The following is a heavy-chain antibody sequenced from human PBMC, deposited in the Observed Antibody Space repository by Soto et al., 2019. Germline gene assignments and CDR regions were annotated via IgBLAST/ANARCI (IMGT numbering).Heavy chain of an antibody. CDR3: AKDRRAGGNYGFYSDF. CDR2: SSANAAGT. D-gene: IGHD1-7*01. J-gene: IGHJ4*02. Sequence: SGFTFSSCGMAWFRHAPGQGLEWVSFSSANAAGTYYADSVKGRFTISRDDSRNTLYLQMTSMRXXAKXVYYCAKDRRAGGNYGFYSDFWGKGALVTVSA. V-gene: IGHV3-23*01. CDR1: GFTFSSCG.